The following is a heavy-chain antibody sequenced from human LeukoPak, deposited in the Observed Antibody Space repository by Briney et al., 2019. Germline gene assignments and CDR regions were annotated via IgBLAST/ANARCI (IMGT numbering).Heavy chain of an antibody. Sequence: RGESLKISCKGSGYSFTSYWISWVRQMPGKGLERMGRIDPSDSYTNYSPSFQGHVTISADKSISTAYLQWSSLKASDTAMYYCARAEEGADDYWGQGTLVTVSS. J-gene: IGHJ4*02. CDR3: ARAEEGADDY. CDR1: GYSFTSYW. V-gene: IGHV5-10-1*01. CDR2: IDPSDSYT. D-gene: IGHD1-26*01.